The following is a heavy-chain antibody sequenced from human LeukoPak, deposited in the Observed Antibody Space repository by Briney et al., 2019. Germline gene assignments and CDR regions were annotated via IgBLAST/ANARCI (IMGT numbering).Heavy chain of an antibody. V-gene: IGHV5-51*01. CDR2: IYPGDSDT. CDR3: ARRRYCSGGSCSYRGFDY. Sequence: GESLKISCKGSGYSFTSYWIGWVRQMPGKGLEWMGIIYPGDSDTRYSPSFQGQVTISADKSISTAYLQWSSLKASDTAMYYCARRRYCSGGSCSYRGFDYWGQGTLVTVSS. CDR1: GYSFTSYW. J-gene: IGHJ4*02. D-gene: IGHD2-15*01.